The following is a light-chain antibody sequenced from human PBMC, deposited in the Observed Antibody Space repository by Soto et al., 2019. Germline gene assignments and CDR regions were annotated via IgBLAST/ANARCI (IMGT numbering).Light chain of an antibody. CDR3: QQRSSWPIT. J-gene: IGKJ5*01. CDR2: DAS. V-gene: IGKV3-11*01. Sequence: EIVLTQSPGTLSLSPGERATPTCRASQSVTNYIAWYQQKPGQAPRLLIYDASNRATGIPARFSGSGSGTDFTVTISSLEPEDFAVYYCQQRSSWPITFGPGTRLEIK. CDR1: QSVTNY.